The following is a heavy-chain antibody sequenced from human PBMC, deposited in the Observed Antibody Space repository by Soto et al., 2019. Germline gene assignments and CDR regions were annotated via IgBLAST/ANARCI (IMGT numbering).Heavy chain of an antibody. Sequence: QVQLQQWGAGLLKPSETLSLTCAVYGGSFSGYYWSWIRQPPGKGLEWIGEINHSGSTNYNPSLKGRVPISVNTSKNQFPLKLGSVPAADTAVYYCGRRTRGGGGDYWGQGTLVTVSS. V-gene: IGHV4-34*01. D-gene: IGHD3-10*01. CDR2: INHSGST. CDR1: GGSFSGYY. CDR3: GRRTRGGGGDY. J-gene: IGHJ4*02.